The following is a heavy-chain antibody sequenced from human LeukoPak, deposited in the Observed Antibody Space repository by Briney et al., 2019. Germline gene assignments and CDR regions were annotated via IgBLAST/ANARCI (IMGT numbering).Heavy chain of an antibody. V-gene: IGHV1-2*02. J-gene: IGHJ6*02. Sequence: GASVEVSCKASGYTFTGYYMHWVRQAPGQGLEWMGWINPNSGGTNYAQKFQGRVTMTRDTSISTAYMELSRLRSDDTAVYYCAGSITIFGVVITDYYYYGMDVWGQGTTVTVSS. D-gene: IGHD3-3*01. CDR1: GYTFTGYY. CDR3: AGSITIFGVVITDYYYYGMDV. CDR2: INPNSGGT.